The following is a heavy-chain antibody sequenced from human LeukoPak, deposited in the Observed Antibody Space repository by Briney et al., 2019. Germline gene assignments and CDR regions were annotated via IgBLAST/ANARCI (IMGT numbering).Heavy chain of an antibody. CDR2: IRYDGSNK. Sequence: LSGGSLRLSCAASGFTFSSYGMHWVRQAPGKGLEWVAFIRYDGSNKYYADSVKGRFTISRDNSKNTLYLQMNSLRAEDTAVYYCAKDLGYSGHVIDYWGQGTLVTVSS. D-gene: IGHD5-12*01. V-gene: IGHV3-30*02. CDR1: GFTFSSYG. J-gene: IGHJ4*02. CDR3: AKDLGYSGHVIDY.